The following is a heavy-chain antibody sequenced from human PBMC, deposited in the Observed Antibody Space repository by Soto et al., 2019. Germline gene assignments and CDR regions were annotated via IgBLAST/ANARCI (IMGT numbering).Heavy chain of an antibody. Sequence: ETLALTCIVSGESISSSSYYWGWIRQPPGKGLEWIGSIYYSGRTYYNPSFKSRVTISIDTSKNQFSLKLSSVTATDTAVYYCATQRTTVVTQAYFDHWGQGALVTVSS. CDR2: IYYSGRT. V-gene: IGHV4-39*01. J-gene: IGHJ4*02. D-gene: IGHD2-21*02. CDR1: GESISSSSYY. CDR3: ATQRTTVVTQAYFDH.